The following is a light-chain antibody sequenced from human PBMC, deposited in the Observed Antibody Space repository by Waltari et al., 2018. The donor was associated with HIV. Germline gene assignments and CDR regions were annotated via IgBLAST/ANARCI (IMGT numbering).Light chain of an antibody. CDR1: QSVLYRSNSKNY. V-gene: IGKV4-1*01. Sequence: DIMMTQSPASLAVSLGERATINCKSSQSVLYRSNSKNYLAWFQQKPGQPPKLLIYWASTRESGVPDRFSGSGSGTDFTLTISSLQAEDVALYYCQQYYIAPFTFGPGTRVDLK. CDR2: WAS. CDR3: QQYYIAPFT. J-gene: IGKJ3*01.